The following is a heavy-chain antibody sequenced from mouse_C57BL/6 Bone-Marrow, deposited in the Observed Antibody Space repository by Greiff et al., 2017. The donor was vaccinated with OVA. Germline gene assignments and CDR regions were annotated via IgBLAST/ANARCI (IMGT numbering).Heavy chain of an antibody. Sequence: LVEPGDSVKISCKASGYSFTGYFMNWVMQSHGKSLEWIGRINPYNGDTFYNQKFKGKATLTVDKSSSTAHMELRSLTSEDSAVYYCARRYYSDYWGQGTTLTVSS. CDR1: GYSFTGYF. CDR2: INPYNGDT. V-gene: IGHV1-20*01. CDR3: ARRYYSDY. J-gene: IGHJ2*01.